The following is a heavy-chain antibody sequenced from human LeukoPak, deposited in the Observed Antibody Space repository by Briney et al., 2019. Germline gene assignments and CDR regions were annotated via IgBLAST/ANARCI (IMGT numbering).Heavy chain of an antibody. CDR3: ATDYGGNSGY. CDR1: GYTFTDYY. V-gene: IGHV1-69-2*01. CDR2: VDPEDGET. J-gene: IGHJ4*02. Sequence: ASVKVSRKVSGYTFTDYYMHWVQQAPGKGLEWMGLVDPEDGETIYAEKFQGRVTITADTSTDTAYMELSSLRSEDTAVYYCATDYGGNSGYWGQGTLVTVSS. D-gene: IGHD4-23*01.